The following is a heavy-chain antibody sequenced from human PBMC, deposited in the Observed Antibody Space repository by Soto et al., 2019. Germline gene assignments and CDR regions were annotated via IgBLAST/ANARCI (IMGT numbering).Heavy chain of an antibody. J-gene: IGHJ6*02. CDR2: IYHSGST. CDR3: ARVSGSYYYGMDV. V-gene: IGHV4-4*02. Sequence: QVQLQESGPGLVKPSATLSLTCAVSGGSISSSNWWSWVRQPPGKGLEWIGEIYHSGSTNYNPSLKIRVTISVDKSKNQFSLKLSSVTAADTAVYYCARVSGSYYYGMDVWGQGTTVTVSS. D-gene: IGHD1-26*01. CDR1: GGSISSSNW.